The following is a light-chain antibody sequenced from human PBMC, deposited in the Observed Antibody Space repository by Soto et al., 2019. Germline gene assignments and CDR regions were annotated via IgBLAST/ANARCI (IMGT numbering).Light chain of an antibody. CDR2: DAS. Sequence: DIGLTQSPAILSLSPGERTTLSCRANQSVGTYLNWYQQKSGQAPRLLIFDASNRAAGIPARFSGSGSGTDFTLTISSLDPEDFAVYFCQQRRLWLTFGGGTKVEMK. V-gene: IGKV3-11*01. CDR1: QSVGTY. CDR3: QQRRLWLT. J-gene: IGKJ4*01.